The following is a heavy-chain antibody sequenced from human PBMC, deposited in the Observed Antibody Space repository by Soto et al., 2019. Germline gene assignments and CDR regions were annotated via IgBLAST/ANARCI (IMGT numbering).Heavy chain of an antibody. CDR2: IYPGDSDT. CDR1: GYRFSTYW. V-gene: IGHV5-51*01. D-gene: IGHD1-26*01. J-gene: IGHJ4*02. CDR3: ARLGGIVDTGTWIQ. Sequence: GESLKISCKASGYRFSTYWIGWVRQRPGKGPEWMAIIYPGDSDTRENPSFQGQVTISADKSSNTVHLQWRRLKASDTAIYYCARLGGIVDTGTWIQWGQGTPVTVSS.